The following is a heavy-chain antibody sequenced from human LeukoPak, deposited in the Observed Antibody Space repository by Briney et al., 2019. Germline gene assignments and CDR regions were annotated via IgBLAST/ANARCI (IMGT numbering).Heavy chain of an antibody. CDR1: GYSFTSYW. D-gene: IGHD3-22*01. J-gene: IGHJ3*02. CDR2: IYPGDSDT. Sequence: GESLQICCEGSGYSFTSYWIGWVRQMPGKGLGGMGIIYPGDSDTRYSPSFQGQVTISADKSISTAYLQWSSLKASDTAMYYCARPADSSGYYSLDAFDIWGQGTMVAVSS. V-gene: IGHV5-51*01. CDR3: ARPADSSGYYSLDAFDI.